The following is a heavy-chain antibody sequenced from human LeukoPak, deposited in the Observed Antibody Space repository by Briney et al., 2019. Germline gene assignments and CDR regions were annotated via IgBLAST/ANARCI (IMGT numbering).Heavy chain of an antibody. CDR3: ARGLGQYYYDSSGYNY. CDR2: IYSGGST. D-gene: IGHD3-22*01. J-gene: IGHJ4*02. Sequence: AGGSLRLSCAASGFTFITYSMTWVRQAPGKGLEWVSVIYSGGSTYYLDSVKGRFTIFRDNSKNTLLLQMNSLRAEDTAVYYCARGLGQYYYDSSGYNYWGQGTLVTVSS. V-gene: IGHV3-53*01. CDR1: GFTFITYS.